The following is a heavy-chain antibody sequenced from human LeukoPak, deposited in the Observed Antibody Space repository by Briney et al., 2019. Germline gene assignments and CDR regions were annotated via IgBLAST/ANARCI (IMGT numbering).Heavy chain of an antibody. Sequence: SETLSLTCTVSGGSINSSSYYWGWIRQPPGKGREWIGSISYSGSTYYNPSLKSRVTISVDTSRNQFSLKLSSVTAADTAVYYCARHMYSVGSCYYFDYWGQGTLVTVSS. V-gene: IGHV4-39*01. CDR1: GGSINSSSYY. D-gene: IGHD2-15*01. CDR3: ARHMYSVGSCYYFDY. J-gene: IGHJ4*02. CDR2: ISYSGST.